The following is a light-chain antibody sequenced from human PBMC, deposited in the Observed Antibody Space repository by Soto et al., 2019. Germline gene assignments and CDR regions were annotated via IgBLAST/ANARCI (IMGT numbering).Light chain of an antibody. Sequence: EIVLTQSPGTLSLSPGEGATLSCRASQSVYVNLAWYQQKPGQSPRLLIYGASTRATDIPDRFSGSGSDTDFALTISRLEPEDFAVYYCQQYEDSPFTFGPGTRVDIK. CDR1: QSVYVN. J-gene: IGKJ3*01. V-gene: IGKV3-20*01. CDR3: QQYEDSPFT. CDR2: GAS.